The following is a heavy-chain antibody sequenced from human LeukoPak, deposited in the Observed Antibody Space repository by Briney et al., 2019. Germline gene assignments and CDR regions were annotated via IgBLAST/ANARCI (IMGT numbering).Heavy chain of an antibody. CDR3: ARQGIDAFDI. J-gene: IGHJ3*02. V-gene: IGHV4-59*08. CDR2: IYYTGTR. CDR1: GGSISSHY. Sequence: SETLSLTCTVSGGSISSHYWSWIRQPPGKGPEWIAYIYYTGTRNYNPSLKSRVTISVDTSKNQISLRLSSVTAADTAVYYCARQGIDAFDIWGQGTLVTVSS.